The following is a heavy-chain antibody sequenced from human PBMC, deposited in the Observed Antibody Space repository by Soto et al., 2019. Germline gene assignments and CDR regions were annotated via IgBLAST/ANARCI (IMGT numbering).Heavy chain of an antibody. CDR1: GFAFNNYS. Sequence: QVPLVESGGGVVRPGRSLSLSGAASGFAFNNYSMHLVRQAPRKVLEWVAIMASDGSNKYTADSVQGRITISRDNSEHILYLQMSTPRPEDTAVYFCARHPVPSVYFYYGMDLWGQGTRVIVSS. CDR2: MASDGSNK. V-gene: IGHV3-30-3*01. CDR3: ARHPVPSVYFYYGMDL. J-gene: IGHJ6*02.